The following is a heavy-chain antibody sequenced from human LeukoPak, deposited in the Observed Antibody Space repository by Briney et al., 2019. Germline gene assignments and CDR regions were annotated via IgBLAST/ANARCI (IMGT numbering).Heavy chain of an antibody. J-gene: IGHJ3*02. CDR1: GGSISSYY. V-gene: IGHV4-4*07. Sequence: PSETLSLTCTVSGGSISSYYWSWIRQPAGKGLEWIGRIYTSGSTNYNPSLKSRVTMSVDTSKNQFSLKLSSVTAADTAVYYCARVGMIGGPWSGDYDSSGYSNYGGAFDIWGQGTMVTVSS. CDR2: IYTSGST. CDR3: ARVGMIGGPWSGDYDSSGYSNYGGAFDI. D-gene: IGHD3-22*01.